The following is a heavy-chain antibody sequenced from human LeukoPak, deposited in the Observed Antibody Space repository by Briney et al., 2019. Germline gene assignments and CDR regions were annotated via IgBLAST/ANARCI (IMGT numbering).Heavy chain of an antibody. CDR2: IYYSGST. V-gene: IGHV4-59*08. CDR3: ARRSYGDYWFDP. J-gene: IGHJ5*02. CDR1: GGSISSYY. D-gene: IGHD4-17*01. Sequence: SETLSLTCTASGGSISSYYWSWIRQPPGKGLEWIGYIYYSGSTNYNPSLKSRVTISVDTSKNQFSLKLSSVTAADTAVYYCARRSYGDYWFDPWGQGTLVTVSS.